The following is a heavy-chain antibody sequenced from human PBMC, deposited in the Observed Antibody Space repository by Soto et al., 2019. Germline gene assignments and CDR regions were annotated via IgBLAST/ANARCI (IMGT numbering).Heavy chain of an antibody. CDR2: IYYSGST. CDR1: GGSISSYY. D-gene: IGHD2-15*01. J-gene: IGHJ4*02. V-gene: IGHV4-59*01. Sequence: SETLSLTCAVYGGSISSYYWSWIRQPPGKGLEWIGYIYYSGSTNYNPSLKSRVTISVDTSKNQFSLKLSSVTAADTAVYYCARSAAANFDYWGQGTLVTVSS. CDR3: ARSAAANFDY.